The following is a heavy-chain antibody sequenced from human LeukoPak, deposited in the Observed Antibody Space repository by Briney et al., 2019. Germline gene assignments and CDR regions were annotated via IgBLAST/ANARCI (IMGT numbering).Heavy chain of an antibody. D-gene: IGHD6-13*01. CDR3: ARDCNRYSSSWYWAFDY. CDR2: ISAYNGNT. Sequence: ASVKVSCKASGYTFTSYGISWVRQAPGQGLEWMGWISAYNGNTNYAQKLQGRVTMTTDTSTSTAYMELRSLRSDDTAVNYCARDCNRYSSSWYWAFDYWRQGTLVTVSS. CDR1: GYTFTSYG. J-gene: IGHJ4*02. V-gene: IGHV1-18*01.